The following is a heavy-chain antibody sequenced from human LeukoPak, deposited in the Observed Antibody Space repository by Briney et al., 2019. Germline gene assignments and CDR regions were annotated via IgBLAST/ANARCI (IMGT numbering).Heavy chain of an antibody. V-gene: IGHV4-59*01. D-gene: IGHD3-22*01. CDR3: ARDKDYFDSGGAFDI. CDR1: GGSISSYH. Sequence: PSETLSLTCTVSGGSISSYHWSWLRQPPGKGLEWMGYIYYSGSTNYNPSLKSRVTMSVDTSKNQFSLRLSSVTAADTAVYYCARDKDYFDSGGAFDIWGQGTMVTVSS. CDR2: IYYSGST. J-gene: IGHJ3*02.